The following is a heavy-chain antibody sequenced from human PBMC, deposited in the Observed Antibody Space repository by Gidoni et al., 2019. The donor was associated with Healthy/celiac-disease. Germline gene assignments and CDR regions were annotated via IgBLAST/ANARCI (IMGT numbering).Heavy chain of an antibody. CDR1: GGSISSYY. Sequence: QVQLQESGPGLVKPSETLSLTCTVSGGSISSYYWSWIRQPPGKGLEWIGYIYYSGSTNYNPSLKSRVTISVDTSKNQFSLKLSSVTAADTAVYYCARDRQLWFGEPGDAFDIWGQGTMVTVSS. J-gene: IGHJ3*02. CDR3: ARDRQLWFGEPGDAFDI. V-gene: IGHV4-59*01. D-gene: IGHD3-10*01. CDR2: IYYSGST.